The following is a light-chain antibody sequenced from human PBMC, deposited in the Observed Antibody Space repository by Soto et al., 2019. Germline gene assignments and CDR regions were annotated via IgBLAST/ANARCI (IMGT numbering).Light chain of an antibody. Sequence: DTQLTQSPSFLSASVGDRVTITCRTSQGINNDVAWYQQRPGKPPKLLINGASNLQSGVPSRFSGSGSGTEFSLTISSLQPEDFADYYCQQLTNYPLTFGGGTKVEIK. CDR2: GAS. J-gene: IGKJ4*01. CDR3: QQLTNYPLT. CDR1: QGINND. V-gene: IGKV1-9*01.